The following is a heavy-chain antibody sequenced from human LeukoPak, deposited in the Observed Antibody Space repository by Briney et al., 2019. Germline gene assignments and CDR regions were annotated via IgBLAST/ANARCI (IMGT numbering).Heavy chain of an antibody. CDR3: AREYCSGGSCYPNWFDP. CDR2: IYSGGTT. D-gene: IGHD2-15*01. V-gene: IGHV3-53*01. Sequence: GGSLRLSCAASGFTVSSNYMSWVRPAPGKGLEWVSVIYSGGTTYYADSVKGRFTISRDNSKNTLYLQMNSLRAEDTAVYYCAREYCSGGSCYPNWFDPWGQGTLVTVSS. CDR1: GFTVSSNY. J-gene: IGHJ5*02.